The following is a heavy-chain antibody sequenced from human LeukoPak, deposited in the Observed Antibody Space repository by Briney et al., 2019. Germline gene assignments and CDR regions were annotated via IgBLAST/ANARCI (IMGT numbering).Heavy chain of an antibody. CDR2: INSDGSST. V-gene: IGHV3-74*01. D-gene: IGHD4-17*01. CDR3: ARDISTVTTGFDY. Sequence: GGSLRLSCAASGFTFSTYWMHWVRQAPGKGLVWVSRINSDGSSTSYADSVKGRFAISRDNAKNTLYLQMNSLRAEDTAVYYCARDISTVTTGFDYWGQGTLVTVSS. J-gene: IGHJ4*02. CDR1: GFTFSTYW.